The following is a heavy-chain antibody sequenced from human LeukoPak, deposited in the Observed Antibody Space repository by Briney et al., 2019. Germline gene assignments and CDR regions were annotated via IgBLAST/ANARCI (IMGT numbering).Heavy chain of an antibody. CDR1: GGSISSSSHY. V-gene: IGHV4-39*01. Sequence: SETLSLTCTVSGGSISSSSHYWGWIRQPPGKGLEWIGSIYYSGRTYYNLSLKSRVTISVDTSQKLFSLKLSSVTAADTAVYYCARHSWVLYDSSGYYPNPYFDYWGQGTLVTVSS. D-gene: IGHD3-22*01. J-gene: IGHJ4*02. CDR3: ARHSWVLYDSSGYYPNPYFDY. CDR2: IYYSGRT.